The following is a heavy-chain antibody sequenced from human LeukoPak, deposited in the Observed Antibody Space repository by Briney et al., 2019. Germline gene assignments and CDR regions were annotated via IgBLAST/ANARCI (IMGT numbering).Heavy chain of an antibody. V-gene: IGHV1-2*02. CDR1: GYTFTGYY. J-gene: IGHJ4*02. D-gene: IGHD5-24*01. CDR3: ARWLQLLDYFDY. Sequence: ASVKVSCKASGYTFTGYYMHRVRQAPGQGLEWMGWINPNSGGTNYAQKFQGRVTMTRVTSISTAYMELSRLRSDDTAVYYCARWLQLLDYFDYWGQGTLVTVSS. CDR2: INPNSGGT.